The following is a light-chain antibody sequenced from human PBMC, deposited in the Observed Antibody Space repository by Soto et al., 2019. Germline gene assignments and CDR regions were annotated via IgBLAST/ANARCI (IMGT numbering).Light chain of an antibody. CDR2: AAS. J-gene: IGKJ3*01. Sequence: IQLTQSPSSLSASVGDSVTITCRASQGISSFLAWYQQKPGKAPKLLIYAASTLQSGVPSRFSGSGSGTDFTLTISGLQPEDFATYYCQQSYSTLIFTFGPGTKVDIK. CDR1: QGISSF. V-gene: IGKV1-39*01. CDR3: QQSYSTLIFT.